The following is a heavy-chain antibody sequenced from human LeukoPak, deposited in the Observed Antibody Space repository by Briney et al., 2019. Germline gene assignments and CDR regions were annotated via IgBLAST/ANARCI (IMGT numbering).Heavy chain of an antibody. J-gene: IGHJ4*02. CDR2: IYHSENT. CDR3: ASPGTFHFDY. V-gene: IGHV4-30-2*01. Sequence: SQTLSLTCTVSGGSISSSDYYWSWIRQPPGKGLEWIGYIYHSENTYYNPSLKSRVTISVDRSKNQFSLKLSSVTAADTAVYYCASPGTFHFDYWGQGTLVTVSS. D-gene: IGHD1-14*01. CDR1: GGSISSSDYY.